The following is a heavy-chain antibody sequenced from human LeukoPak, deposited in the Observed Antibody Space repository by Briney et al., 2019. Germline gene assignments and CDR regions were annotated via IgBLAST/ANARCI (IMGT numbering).Heavy chain of an antibody. Sequence: EGSLRLSCAASGFTFSSYAMHWVRQAPGKGLEWVAVISYDGSNKYYADSVKGRFTISRDNSKNTLYLQMNSLRAEDTAVYYCARDMGRITIFLDGMDVWGQGTTVTVSS. CDR2: ISYDGSNK. V-gene: IGHV3-30-3*01. J-gene: IGHJ6*02. CDR1: GFTFSSYA. D-gene: IGHD3-9*01. CDR3: ARDMGRITIFLDGMDV.